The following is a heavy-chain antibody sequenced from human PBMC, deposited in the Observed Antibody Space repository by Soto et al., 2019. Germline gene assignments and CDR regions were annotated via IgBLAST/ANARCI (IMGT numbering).Heavy chain of an antibody. CDR3: ARDRSMIVVVPGY. Sequence: PWGSLRLSCAASGFTFNTYAMHWGRQAPGKGLEWVALISYDGSNKYYADSVKGRFTISRDNSKNTLYLQMNSLRADDTAIYYCARDRSMIVVVPGYWGQGTLVTVSS. D-gene: IGHD3-22*01. V-gene: IGHV3-30-3*01. J-gene: IGHJ4*02. CDR1: GFTFNTYA. CDR2: ISYDGSNK.